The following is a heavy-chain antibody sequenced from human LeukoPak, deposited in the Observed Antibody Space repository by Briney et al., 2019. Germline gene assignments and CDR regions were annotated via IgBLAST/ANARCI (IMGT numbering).Heavy chain of an antibody. J-gene: IGHJ4*02. CDR1: GFPFSTSG. CDR2: ISTGSSII. D-gene: IGHD3-16*01. CDR3: VTDWPVW. Sequence: PEGSLRLSCEASGFPFSTSGMHWGRRAPGKGLDWISYISTGSSIIHYADSVQGRFTISRDDGKNSLYLQMNSLRVEDTAVFHCVTDWPVWWGQGILVTVSS. V-gene: IGHV3-48*01.